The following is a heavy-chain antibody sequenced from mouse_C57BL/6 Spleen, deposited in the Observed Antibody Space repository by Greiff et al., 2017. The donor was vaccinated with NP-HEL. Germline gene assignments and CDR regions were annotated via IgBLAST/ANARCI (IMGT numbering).Heavy chain of an antibody. CDR1: GYTFTSYW. CDR2: INPSNGGT. Sequence: QVQLKQPGTELVKPGASVKLSCKASGYTFTSYWMHWVKQRPGQGLEWIGNINPSNGGTNYNEKFKSKATLTVDKSSSTAYMQLSSLTSEDSAVYYCAIITTVDYAMDYWGQGTSVTVSS. D-gene: IGHD1-1*01. J-gene: IGHJ4*01. V-gene: IGHV1-53*01. CDR3: AIITTVDYAMDY.